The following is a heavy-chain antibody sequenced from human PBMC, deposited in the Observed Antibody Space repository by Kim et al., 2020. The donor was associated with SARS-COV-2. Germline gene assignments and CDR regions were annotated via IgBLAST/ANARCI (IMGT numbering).Heavy chain of an antibody. Sequence: SETLSLTCTVPGGSISSSSYYWGWIRQPPGKGLEWIGSIYYSGSTSYNPSLKSRVTISVDTSKNQFSLKLISVTAADTAVYYCASQRPPCYDFVWGSYRYPFDYWGQGTLVTVSS. CDR2: IYYSGST. V-gene: IGHV4-39*01. J-gene: IGHJ4*02. CDR1: GGSISSSSYY. CDR3: ASQRPPCYDFVWGSYRYPFDY. D-gene: IGHD3-16*02.